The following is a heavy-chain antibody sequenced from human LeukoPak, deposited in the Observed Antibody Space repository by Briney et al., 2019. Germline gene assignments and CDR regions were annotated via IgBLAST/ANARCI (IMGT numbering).Heavy chain of an antibody. J-gene: IGHJ2*01. CDR1: GFTVSSNY. CDR3: ASHVSVTTTRNYWYFGL. V-gene: IGHV3-48*04. Sequence: GGSLRLSCGASGFTVSSNYMSWVRQAPGKGLEWVSYISLSSSTIYYADSVKGRFTISRDNAKNSLYLQMNSLRAEDTAVYYCASHVSVTTTRNYWYFGLWGRGTLVTVSS. CDR2: ISLSSSTI. D-gene: IGHD4-17*01.